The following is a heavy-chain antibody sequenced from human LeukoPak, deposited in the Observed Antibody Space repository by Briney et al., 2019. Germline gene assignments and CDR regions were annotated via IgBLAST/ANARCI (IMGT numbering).Heavy chain of an antibody. CDR2: IYYSGST. CDR1: GGSISSSSYY. V-gene: IGHV4-39*07. J-gene: IGHJ4*02. Sequence: SETLSLTCTVSGGSISSSSYYWGWIRQPPGKGLEWIGSIYYSGSTYYNPSLKSRVTISVDTSKNQFSLKLSSVTAADTAVYYCARGHNGFTAMVTLFDYWGQGTLVTVSS. D-gene: IGHD5-18*01. CDR3: ARGHNGFTAMVTLFDY.